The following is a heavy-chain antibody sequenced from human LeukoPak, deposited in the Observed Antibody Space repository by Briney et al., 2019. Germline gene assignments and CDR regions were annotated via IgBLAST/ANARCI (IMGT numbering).Heavy chain of an antibody. Sequence: PAGSLRLSCAASGFTFSSYWMHWVRQAPGKGLVWLSRINSDGSSTIYADSVKGRFTISRDNANNTLYLQMNSLRAEDTAVYYCARSEGGWLDYSGQGTLVTVSS. V-gene: IGHV3-74*01. CDR1: GFTFSSYW. D-gene: IGHD6-19*01. J-gene: IGHJ4*02. CDR2: INSDGSST. CDR3: ARSEGGWLDY.